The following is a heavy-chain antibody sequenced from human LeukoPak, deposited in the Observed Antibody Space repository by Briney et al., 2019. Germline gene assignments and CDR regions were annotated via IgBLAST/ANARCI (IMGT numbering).Heavy chain of an antibody. V-gene: IGHV3-21*01. J-gene: IGHJ4*02. CDR1: GFTLSSYS. Sequence: GGSLRLSCAASGFTLSSYSMNWVRQAPGKGLECVSYISSSSTHIYYAHSVKGRYTVSRDNSKSTLYLEMTSLRAEDTALYYCARGNVNMVATIEDYWGQGTLVTVSS. CDR2: ISSSSTHI. D-gene: IGHD5-12*01. CDR3: ARGNVNMVATIEDY.